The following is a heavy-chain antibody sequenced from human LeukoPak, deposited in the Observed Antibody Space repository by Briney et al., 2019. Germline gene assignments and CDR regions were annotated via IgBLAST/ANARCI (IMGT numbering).Heavy chain of an antibody. J-gene: IGHJ4*02. CDR1: GYFISSGYY. CDR2: IYHSGST. Sequence: KSSETLSLTCTVSGYFISSGYYWGWIRQPPGKGLEWIGTIYHSGSTYYNPSLKSRVTISVDTSKNQFSLKLTSVTAADTAVYYCARVRGYCSSTICYRYYFDYWGQGTLVTVSS. V-gene: IGHV4-38-2*02. CDR3: ARVRGYCSSTICYRYYFDY. D-gene: IGHD2-2*01.